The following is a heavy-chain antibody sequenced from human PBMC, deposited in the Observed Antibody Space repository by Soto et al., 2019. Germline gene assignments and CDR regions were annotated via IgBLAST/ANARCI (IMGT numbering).Heavy chain of an antibody. V-gene: IGHV4-39*01. CDR1: GGSISSSSYY. Sequence: PSETLSLTCTVSGGSISSSSYYWGWIRQAPGKGLEWIGSIYYSGSTYYNPSLKSRVTISVDTSKNQFSLKLSSVTAADTAVYYCARRYSVSYYYYYGMDVWGQGTTVTAP. D-gene: IGHD2-15*01. CDR2: IYYSGST. CDR3: ARRYSVSYYYYYGMDV. J-gene: IGHJ6*02.